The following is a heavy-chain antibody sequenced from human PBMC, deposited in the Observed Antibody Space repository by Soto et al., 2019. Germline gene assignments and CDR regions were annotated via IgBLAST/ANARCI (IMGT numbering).Heavy chain of an antibody. Sequence: GGSLRHSYAGSGFTFSGSAMHWVRQASGKGLEWVGRIRSKANSYATAYAASVKGRFTISRDDSKNTAYLQMNSLKTEDTAVYYCTGKDSSGYTNWFDPWGQGT. CDR2: IRSKANSYAT. V-gene: IGHV3-73*01. D-gene: IGHD3-22*01. CDR1: GFTFSGSA. J-gene: IGHJ5*02. CDR3: TGKDSSGYTNWFDP.